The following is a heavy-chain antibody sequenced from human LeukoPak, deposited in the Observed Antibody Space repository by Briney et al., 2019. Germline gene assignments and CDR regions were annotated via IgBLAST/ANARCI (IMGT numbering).Heavy chain of an antibody. J-gene: IGHJ5*02. D-gene: IGHD1-1*01. CDR3: ARDGTTTVQNWFDP. CDR2: TYHGGST. CDR1: GYSISSGYF. V-gene: IGHV4-38-2*02. Sequence: SETLSLTCTVSGYSISSGYFWGWIRQPPGKGLEWIGSTYHGGSTYYNPSLRSRVIISVDTSKNQFSLKLSSVTAADTAVYYCARDGTTTVQNWFDPWGQGTLVTVSS.